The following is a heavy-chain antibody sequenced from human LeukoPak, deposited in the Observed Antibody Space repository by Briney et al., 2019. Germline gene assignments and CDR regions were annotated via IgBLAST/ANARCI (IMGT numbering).Heavy chain of an antibody. Sequence: SETLSLTCTVSGGSISSGSYYWGWIRQPPGKGLEWIGSMYYSGSTYYHPSLKSRVTISVDTSKNQFSLKLSSVTAADTAVYYCARALPNSNWSQGRNYFDYWGQGTLVTVSS. V-gene: IGHV4-39*07. CDR1: GGSISSGSYY. CDR2: MYYSGST. D-gene: IGHD6-13*01. J-gene: IGHJ4*02. CDR3: ARALPNSNWSQGRNYFDY.